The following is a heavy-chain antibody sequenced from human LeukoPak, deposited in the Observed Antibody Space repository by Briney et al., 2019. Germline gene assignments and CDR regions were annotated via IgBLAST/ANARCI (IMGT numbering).Heavy chain of an antibody. Sequence: GASVKVSCKASGYTFTSYDIHWVRQATGQGLEWMGWMNPNSGNTGYAQKFQGRVTMTRNTSISTAYMELSSLRSEDTAVYYCARGAYYYDSSGTHDYWGQGTLVTVSS. D-gene: IGHD3-22*01. CDR2: MNPNSGNT. CDR1: GYTFTSYD. J-gene: IGHJ4*02. CDR3: ARGAYYYDSSGTHDY. V-gene: IGHV1-8*01.